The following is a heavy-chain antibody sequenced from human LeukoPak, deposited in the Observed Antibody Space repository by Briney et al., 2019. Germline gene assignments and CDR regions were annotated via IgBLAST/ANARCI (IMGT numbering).Heavy chain of an antibody. D-gene: IGHD5-12*01. V-gene: IGHV3-23*01. CDR1: GSTFSSYA. Sequence: GGSLRLSCAASGSTFSSYAMSWVRQAPGKGLEWVSAISGSGGSTYYADSVKGRFTISRDNSKNTLYLQMNSLRAEDTAVYYCAKVYGDPYATYYFDYWGQGTLVTVSS. J-gene: IGHJ4*02. CDR2: ISGSGGST. CDR3: AKVYGDPYATYYFDY.